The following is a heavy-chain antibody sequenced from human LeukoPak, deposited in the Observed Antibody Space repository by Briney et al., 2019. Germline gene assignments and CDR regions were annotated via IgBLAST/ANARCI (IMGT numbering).Heavy chain of an antibody. CDR1: GFTFSSYS. V-gene: IGHV3-21*01. J-gene: IGHJ4*02. CDR3: ARSWDARLNFDN. Sequence: GGSLRLSCAASGFTFSSYSMNWVRQAPGKGLEWVSSISSSSYIYYADSVKGRFTISRDNAKNSLCLQMNSLRAEDTAVYYCARSWDARLNFDNWGQGTLVTVSS. D-gene: IGHD1-26*01. CDR2: ISSSSYI.